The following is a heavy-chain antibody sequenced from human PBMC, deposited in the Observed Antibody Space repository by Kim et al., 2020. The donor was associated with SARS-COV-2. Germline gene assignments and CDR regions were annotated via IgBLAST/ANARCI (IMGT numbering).Heavy chain of an antibody. V-gene: IGHV4-34*01. Sequence: SETLSLTCAVYGGSFSGYYWSWIRQPPGKGLEWIGEINHSGSTNYNPSLKSRVTISVDTSKNQFSLKLSSVTAADTAVYYCARGDVVWSGHYYYYGMDVWGQGTTVTVSS. CDR3: ARGDVVWSGHYYYYGMDV. J-gene: IGHJ6*02. CDR1: GGSFSGYY. CDR2: INHSGST. D-gene: IGHD3-3*01.